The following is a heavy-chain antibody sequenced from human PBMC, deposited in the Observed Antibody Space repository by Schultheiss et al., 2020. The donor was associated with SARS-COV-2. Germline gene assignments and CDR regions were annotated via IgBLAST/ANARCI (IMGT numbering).Heavy chain of an antibody. V-gene: IGHV3-23*01. D-gene: IGHD6-19*01. CDR3: ARIFGSGWYDV. CDR1: GFTFSSYW. CDR2: ISGSGGST. J-gene: IGHJ6*02. Sequence: GGSLRLSCAASGFTFSSYWMSWVRQAPGKGLEWVSAISGSGGSTYYADSVKGRFTISRDNAKNSLYLQMNSLRAEDTAVYYCARIFGSGWYDVWGQGTTVTVSS.